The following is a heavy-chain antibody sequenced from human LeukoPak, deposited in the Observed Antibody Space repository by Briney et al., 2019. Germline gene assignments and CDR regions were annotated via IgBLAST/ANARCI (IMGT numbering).Heavy chain of an antibody. Sequence: ASVKVSCKASGYTFTGYYMHWVRQAPGQGLEWMGWINPNSGGTNYAQKFQGRVTMTRDTSISTAYMELSRLRSDDTAVYYCARDRVGVVVPAARGINWFDPWGQGTLVTVSS. D-gene: IGHD2-2*01. J-gene: IGHJ5*02. V-gene: IGHV1-2*02. CDR1: GYTFTGYY. CDR3: ARDRVGVVVPAARGINWFDP. CDR2: INPNSGGT.